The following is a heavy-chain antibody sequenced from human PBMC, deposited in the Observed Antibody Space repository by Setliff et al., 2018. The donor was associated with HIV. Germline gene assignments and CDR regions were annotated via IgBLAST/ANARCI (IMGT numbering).Heavy chain of an antibody. J-gene: IGHJ4*02. CDR2: IYWDDDK. CDR3: AHIFSGTYWGLSFDY. V-gene: IGHV2-5*02. Sequence: ESGPTLVNPTQTLTLACSFSGFSLNDEGVGVGWIRQPPGKAPECLGVIYWDDDKRYNPSLETRVTITKATSATQAVLTMTNMDLLDTATYYCAHIFSGTYWGLSFDYWGQGILVTVTS. CDR1: GFSLNDEGVG. D-gene: IGHD1-26*01.